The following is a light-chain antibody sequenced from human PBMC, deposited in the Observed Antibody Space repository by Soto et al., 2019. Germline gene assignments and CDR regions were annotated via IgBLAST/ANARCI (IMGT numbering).Light chain of an antibody. V-gene: IGKV2-24*01. J-gene: IGKJ2*01. Sequence: VMTQTPLSSPVTLGQPASISCRSSQSLVHSDGYTYLSWLHQRPGQPPRLLIYRVSNRFSGVAARFSGRGAATDFSLKISRVEAEDGGICCCMRAAHVPPYIFGQGTKLEI. CDR1: QSLVHSDGYTY. CDR2: RVS. CDR3: MRAAHVPPYI.